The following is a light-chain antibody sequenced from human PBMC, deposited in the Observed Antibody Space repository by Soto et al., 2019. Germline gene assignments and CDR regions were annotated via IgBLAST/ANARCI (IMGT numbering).Light chain of an antibody. V-gene: IGKV1-5*01. J-gene: IGKJ1*01. CDR1: QSISSW. Sequence: DIQMTQSPSTLSASVGDRVTITCRASQSISSWLAWYQQKPGKAPKLLIYDASSLESGVPSRFSGSGSGTEFTLTISSLQPDDFATYYCQQYNSYRQTFGQGTKVDNK. CDR3: QQYNSYRQT. CDR2: DAS.